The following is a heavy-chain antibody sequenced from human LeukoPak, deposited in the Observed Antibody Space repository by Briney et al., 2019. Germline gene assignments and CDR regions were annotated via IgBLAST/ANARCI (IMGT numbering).Heavy chain of an antibody. CDR1: GFTFRNAS. D-gene: IGHD3-3*01. CDR3: NTNYSNYNFWSGYYTQFDY. Sequence: GGSLRLSCAASGFTFRNASMSWVRQAPGKGLEWVGRIKSKTDGGTTDYAEPVKGRFTISRDDSKNTLYLQMNSLKTEDTAVYNCNTNYSNYNFWSGYYTQFDYWGQGTLVTASS. V-gene: IGHV3-15*01. J-gene: IGHJ4*02. CDR2: IKSKTDGGTT.